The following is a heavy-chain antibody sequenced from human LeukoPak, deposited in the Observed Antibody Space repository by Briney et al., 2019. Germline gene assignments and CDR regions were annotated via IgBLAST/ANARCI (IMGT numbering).Heavy chain of an antibody. D-gene: IGHD3-3*01. J-gene: IGHJ4*02. CDR2: IGGSSGST. CDR1: GFTFSSYA. CDR3: ARDPGVVAFHYLDF. Sequence: PGGSLRLSCAASGFTFSSYAMNWVRQAPGKELEWVSAIGGSSGSTYYADSVKGRFTISRDNSKNTVYLQMNYLRADDTAVYYCARDPGVVAFHYLDFWGQGTLVTVSS. V-gene: IGHV3-23*01.